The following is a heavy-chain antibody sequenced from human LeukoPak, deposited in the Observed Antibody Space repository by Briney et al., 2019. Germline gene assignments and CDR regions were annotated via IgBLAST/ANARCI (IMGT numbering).Heavy chain of an antibody. J-gene: IGHJ6*03. D-gene: IGHD5-18*01. V-gene: IGHV4-59*08. CDR3: ARLGYSYGSHYYYMDV. CDR2: IYYSGST. CDR1: GGSISSYY. Sequence: SETLSLTCTVSGGSISSYYWSWIRQPPGKGLEWIGYIYYSGSTNYNPSLKSRVTISVDTSKNQFSLKLSSVTAADTAVYYCARLGYSYGSHYYYMDVWGKGTTVTASS.